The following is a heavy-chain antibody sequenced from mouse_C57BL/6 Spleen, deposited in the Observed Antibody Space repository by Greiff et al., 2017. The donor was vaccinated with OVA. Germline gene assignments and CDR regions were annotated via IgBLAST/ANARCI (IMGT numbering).Heavy chain of an antibody. D-gene: IGHD1-1*01. J-gene: IGHJ2*01. CDR2: IDPSDSET. V-gene: IGHV1-52*01. CDR1: GYTFTSYW. Sequence: QVQLQQPGAELVRPGSSVKLSCKASGYTFTSYWMHWVKQRPIQGLEWIGNIDPSDSETHYNQKFKDKATLTVDKSSSTAYMQLSSLTSEDSAVYYCARWELLLGNYFDYWGQGTTLIVSS. CDR3: ARWELLLGNYFDY.